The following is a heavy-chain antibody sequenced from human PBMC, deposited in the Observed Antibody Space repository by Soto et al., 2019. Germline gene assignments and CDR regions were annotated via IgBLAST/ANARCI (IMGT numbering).Heavy chain of an antibody. D-gene: IGHD4-17*01. J-gene: IGHJ4*02. V-gene: IGHV3-11*01. Sequence: GGSLRLSCAASGFTFSDYYMSWIRLTPGKGLEWVSYIGSSGTTIFYADSVEGRLTISRDNAKNSLFLQMNSLRAEDTAVYYCARGRDGDSHFDNWGQGTLVTVSS. CDR2: IGSSGTTI. CDR3: ARGRDGDSHFDN. CDR1: GFTFSDYY.